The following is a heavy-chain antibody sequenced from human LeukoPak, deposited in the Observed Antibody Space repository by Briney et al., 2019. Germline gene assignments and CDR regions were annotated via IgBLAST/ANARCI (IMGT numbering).Heavy chain of an antibody. J-gene: IGHJ4*02. CDR3: ARKETGNYYFDY. V-gene: IGHV1-2*06. Sequence: ASVKVSCKASGYTFTDYFMHWVRQAPGQGLEWMGRINLNSGGTIFAQKFLGSVTMTRDTSISTAYVEVSRLRSDDTAVYYCARKETGNYYFDYWGQGTLVTVSS. D-gene: IGHD1-7*01. CDR1: GYTFTDYF. CDR2: INLNSGGT.